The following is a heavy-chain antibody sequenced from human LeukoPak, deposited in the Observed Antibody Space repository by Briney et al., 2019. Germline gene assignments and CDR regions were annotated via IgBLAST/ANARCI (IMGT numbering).Heavy chain of an antibody. CDR3: ASLLTYFDY. D-gene: IGHD3-9*01. CDR1: GVSISSSSYH. J-gene: IGHJ4*02. V-gene: IGHV4-39*01. CDR2: IYYSGST. Sequence: PSETLSLTCGVSGVSISSSSYHWGWIRQPPGKGLEWIASIYYSGSTYYSPSLKSRVTISVDTSKNQFSLKMSSVIAADTAVYYCASLLTYFDYWGQGTLVTVSS.